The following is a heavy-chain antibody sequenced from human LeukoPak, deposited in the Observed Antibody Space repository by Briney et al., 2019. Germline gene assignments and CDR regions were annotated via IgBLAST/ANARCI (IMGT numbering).Heavy chain of an antibody. D-gene: IGHD3-10*01. J-gene: IGHJ6*02. CDR1: GYSFTSYW. CDR3: ARLPDVYGSGSYEGYYYYGMDV. Sequence: GESLKISCKGSGYSFTSYWIGWVRQMPGKGLEWMGIIYPGDSDTRYSPSFQGQVTISADKSISTAYLQWSSLKASDTAMYYCARLPDVYGSGSYEGYYYYGMDVWGQGTTVTVSS. CDR2: IYPGDSDT. V-gene: IGHV5-51*01.